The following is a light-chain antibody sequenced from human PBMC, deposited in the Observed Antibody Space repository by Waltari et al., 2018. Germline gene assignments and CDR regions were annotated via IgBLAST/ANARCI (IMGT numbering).Light chain of an antibody. CDR3: QQAYSTPRT. V-gene: IGKV1-39*01. Sequence: DIQMTQSPSSLSAAVGDRVTIPCRASQNIINYLNWYQQKPGKAPELLIYVASTLQSGVPLRFSGSGSGTDFTLTISSLQPEDFATYYCQQAYSTPRTFGQGTKVEIK. CDR2: VAS. J-gene: IGKJ1*01. CDR1: QNIINY.